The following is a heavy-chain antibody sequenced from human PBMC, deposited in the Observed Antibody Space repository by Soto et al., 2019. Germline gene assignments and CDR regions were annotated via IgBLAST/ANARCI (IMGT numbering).Heavy chain of an antibody. CDR2: IIPIFGTA. CDR1: GGTFSSYA. CDR3: ARTIPLYRPGYFDY. Sequence: QVQLVQSGAEVKKPGSSVKVSCKASGGTFSSYAISWVRQAPGQGLEWMGVIIPIFGTANYAQKFQGRVTITADESTRTAYMELSSLRSEDTAVYYCARTIPLYRPGYFDYWGQGTLVTVSS. D-gene: IGHD2-8*01. V-gene: IGHV1-69*01. J-gene: IGHJ4*02.